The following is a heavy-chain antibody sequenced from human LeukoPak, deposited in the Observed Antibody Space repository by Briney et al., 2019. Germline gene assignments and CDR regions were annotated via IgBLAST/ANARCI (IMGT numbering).Heavy chain of an antibody. CDR3: ARAGGSTVSHSDY. D-gene: IGHD4-17*01. V-gene: IGHV3-33*01. CDR1: GFTFTSYD. J-gene: IGHJ4*02. CDR2: IWYDGSNT. Sequence: PGRSLRLSCAASGFTFTSYDMHWVRQAPGKGLEWVALIWYDGSNTYYTDSVRGRFTISRDNSKSILYLQMNSLRAEDTAVYYCARAGGSTVSHSDYWGQGTLVTVSS.